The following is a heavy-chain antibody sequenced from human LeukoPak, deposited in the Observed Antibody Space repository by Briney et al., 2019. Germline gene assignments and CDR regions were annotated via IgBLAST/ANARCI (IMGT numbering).Heavy chain of an antibody. V-gene: IGHV4-59*01. CDR2: IYYSGST. CDR1: GGSISSYY. D-gene: IGHD3-22*01. J-gene: IGHJ4*02. Sequence: SETLSLTCTVSGGSISSYYWSWIRQPPGKGLEWIGYIYYSGSTNYNPSLKSRVTISVDTSKNQFSLELSSVTAADTAVYYCARGGTSYDSSGYYYRSIDYWGQGTLVTVSS. CDR3: ARGGTSYDSSGYYYRSIDY.